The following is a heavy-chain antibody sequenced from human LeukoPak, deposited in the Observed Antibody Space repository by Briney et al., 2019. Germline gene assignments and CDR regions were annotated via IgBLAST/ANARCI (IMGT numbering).Heavy chain of an antibody. CDR3: ARDDIALATCFDY. CDR1: GFTFSRYN. D-gene: IGHD6-19*01. J-gene: IGHJ4*02. CDR2: ISSGSSYI. V-gene: IGHV3-21*01. Sequence: GGSLRLSCAASGFTFSRYNMNWVRQAPGKGLEWVSSISSGSSYIYYADSVKGRFTISRDNAKNSLYLQMNSLRAEDTAVYCCARDDIALATCFDYWGQGTLVTVSS.